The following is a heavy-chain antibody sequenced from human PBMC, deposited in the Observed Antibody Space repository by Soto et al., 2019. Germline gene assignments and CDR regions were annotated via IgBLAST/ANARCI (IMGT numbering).Heavy chain of an antibody. CDR3: AREVYCGGDCYTSDY. Sequence: ASVKVSCKASGYTFTSYGISWVRQAPGQGLEWTGWISAYNGNTNYAQKLQGRVTMTTDTSTSTAYMELRSLRSDDTAVYYCAREVYCGGDCYTSDYWGQGTLVTVSS. CDR2: ISAYNGNT. D-gene: IGHD2-21*02. J-gene: IGHJ4*02. V-gene: IGHV1-18*01. CDR1: GYTFTSYG.